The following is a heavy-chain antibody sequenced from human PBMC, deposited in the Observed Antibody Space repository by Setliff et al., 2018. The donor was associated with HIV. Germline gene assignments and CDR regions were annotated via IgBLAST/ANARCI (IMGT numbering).Heavy chain of an antibody. Sequence: SETLSLTCAVSSASISNYHWSWIRQTPGKGLEWIGSIYTSGTTNYNPSLEGRITTSVDLSKNHFSLNLHSVTAADTAVYYCAIGDEYPGVFQSWGQGKVVTVAS. CDR3: AIGDEYPGVFQS. CDR2: IYTSGTT. V-gene: IGHV4-4*09. CDR1: SASISNYH. D-gene: IGHD2-2*01. J-gene: IGHJ5*02.